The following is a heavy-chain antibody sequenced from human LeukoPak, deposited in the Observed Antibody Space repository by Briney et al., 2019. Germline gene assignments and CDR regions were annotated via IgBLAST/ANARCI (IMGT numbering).Heavy chain of an antibody. CDR2: INPSGGST. CDR1: GYTFTSYG. CDR3: ARGASSNWSHFDY. J-gene: IGHJ4*02. Sequence: ASVKVSCKASGYTFTSYGISWVRQAPGQGLEWMGIINPSGGSTSYAQKFQGRVTMTRDTSTSTVYMELSSLRSEDTAVYYCARGASSNWSHFDYWGQGTLVIVSS. V-gene: IGHV1-46*01. D-gene: IGHD6-13*01.